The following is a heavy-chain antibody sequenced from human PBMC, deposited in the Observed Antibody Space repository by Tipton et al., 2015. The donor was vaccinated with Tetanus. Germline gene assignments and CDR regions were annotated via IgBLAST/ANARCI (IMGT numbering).Heavy chain of an antibody. Sequence: TLSLTCAVYGASFSDYYWSWIRQAPGKGLEWIGEINHSGNTNHNPSLKSRVTLSVHGSKNQFSLKLSSVTAADTAVYYCARGGDPGYFDFWGQGILVTVSS. D-gene: IGHD4-17*01. CDR3: ARGGDPGYFDF. CDR2: INHSGNT. CDR1: GASFSDYY. J-gene: IGHJ4*02. V-gene: IGHV4-34*01.